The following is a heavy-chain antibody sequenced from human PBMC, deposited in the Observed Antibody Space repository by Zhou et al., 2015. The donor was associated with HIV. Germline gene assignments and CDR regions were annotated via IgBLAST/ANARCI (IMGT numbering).Heavy chain of an antibody. V-gene: IGHV3-30*18. D-gene: IGHD3-10*01. CDR1: GFTFSSYG. CDR3: AKDGSSYVRMARGVISYYGLAV. CDR2: MSHDGNEE. J-gene: IGHJ6*02. Sequence: QVQLVESGGGVVQPGRSLRLSCAASGFTFSSYGMHWVRQPPGKGLEWVAVMSHDGNEEYYADSVKGRFTISRDNAKNTVSLQMNSLRLEDTAVYYCAKDGSSYVRMARGVISYYGLAVWGQGTTVTVSS.